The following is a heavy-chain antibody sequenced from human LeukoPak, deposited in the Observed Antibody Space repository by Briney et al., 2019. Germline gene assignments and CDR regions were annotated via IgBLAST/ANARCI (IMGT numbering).Heavy chain of an antibody. Sequence: PGGSLRLSCAASGFTFSSYAMHWVRQAPGKGLEWVSSTVSRGTTQYADSVKGRFTVSRDTSKNTLYLQMNSLRADDTAVYYCAKCSTSVYTTGWCNWIDPWGQGTLVTVSS. CDR2: TVSRGTT. J-gene: IGHJ5*02. D-gene: IGHD6-19*01. CDR1: GFTFSSYA. CDR3: AKCSTSVYTTGWCNWIDP. V-gene: IGHV3-23*01.